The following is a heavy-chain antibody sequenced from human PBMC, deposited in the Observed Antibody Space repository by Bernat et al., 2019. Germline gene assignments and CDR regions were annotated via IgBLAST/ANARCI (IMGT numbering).Heavy chain of an antibody. CDR3: ARILGATSQT. Sequence: QVQLQQWGAGLLKPSETLSLTCAVYGGSFSGYYWSWIRQPPGKGLEWIGEINHSGSTNYNPSLKSRVTISVDTSKNQFSLKLSSVTAAATAVYYCARILGATSQTWGQGTLVTVSS. CDR2: INHSGST. CDR1: GGSFSGYY. V-gene: IGHV4-34*01. D-gene: IGHD1-26*01. J-gene: IGHJ5*02.